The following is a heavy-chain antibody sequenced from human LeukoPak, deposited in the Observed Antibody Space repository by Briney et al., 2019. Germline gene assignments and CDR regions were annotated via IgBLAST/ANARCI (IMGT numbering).Heavy chain of an antibody. CDR1: GGTFSSYA. V-gene: IGHV1-69*04. J-gene: IGHJ3*02. D-gene: IGHD4-11*01. CDR2: IIPILGIA. Sequence: ASVKVSCKASGGTFSSYAISRVRQAPGQGLEWMGRIIPILGIANYAQKFQGRVTITADKSTSTAYMELSSLRSEDTAVYYCARDLYSDDAFDIWGQGTMVTVSS. CDR3: ARDLYSDDAFDI.